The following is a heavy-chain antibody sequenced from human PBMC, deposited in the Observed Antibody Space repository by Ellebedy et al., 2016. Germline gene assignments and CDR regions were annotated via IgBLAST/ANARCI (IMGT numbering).Heavy chain of an antibody. CDR2: ISDSGRS. CDR1: GGSFTYNH. CDR3: ARRPDGHDI. J-gene: IGHJ3*02. D-gene: IGHD1-14*01. Sequence: SETLSLXXALSGGSFTYNHWGWIRQSPEKGLEWIGDISDSGRSDLNPSLKSRVTISIDTSKNQFSLKVTSLTAADTGIYYCARRPDGHDIWGQGTRVTVSS. V-gene: IGHV4-34*01.